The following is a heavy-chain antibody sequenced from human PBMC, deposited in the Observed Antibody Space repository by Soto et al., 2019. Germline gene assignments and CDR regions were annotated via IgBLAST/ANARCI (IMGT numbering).Heavy chain of an antibody. CDR1: GGSISSSSYY. D-gene: IGHD4-17*01. J-gene: IGHJ3*02. V-gene: IGHV4-39*01. CDR3: ARPVWMTTVTTSGDAFDI. CDR2: IYYSGST. Sequence: SETLSLTCTVSGGSISSSSYYWGWIRQPPGKGLEWIGSIYYSGSTYYNPSLKGRVTISVDTSKDQFSLKLSSVTAADTAVYYCARPVWMTTVTTSGDAFDIWGQGTMVTVSS.